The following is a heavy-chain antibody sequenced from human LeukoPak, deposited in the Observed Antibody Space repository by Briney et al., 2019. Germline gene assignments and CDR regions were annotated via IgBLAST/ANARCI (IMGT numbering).Heavy chain of an antibody. CDR1: GYTLTSYA. Sequence: WASVMVSCKASGYTLTSYAISWVRQAPGQGLEWMGWISASNGNTNYAQNLQGRVTMTADTSTSTVYMELRSLRSDDTAVYYCARDGDYYFDYWGHGTLVTVSS. V-gene: IGHV1-18*01. CDR2: ISASNGNT. CDR3: ARDGDYYFDY. J-gene: IGHJ4*01.